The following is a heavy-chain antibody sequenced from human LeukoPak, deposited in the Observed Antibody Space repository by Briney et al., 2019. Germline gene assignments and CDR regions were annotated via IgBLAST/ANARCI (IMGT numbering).Heavy chain of an antibody. J-gene: IGHJ4*02. Sequence: LRLPCAASGFTFSSYAMSWIRQHPGKGLEWIGYIYYSGSTYYNPSLKSRVTISVDTSKNQFSLKLSSVTAADTAVYYCASHKYYDILTGYSPLDYWGQGTLVTVSS. CDR2: IYYSGST. CDR3: ASHKYYDILTGYSPLDY. D-gene: IGHD3-9*01. V-gene: IGHV4-31*02. CDR1: GFTFSSYA.